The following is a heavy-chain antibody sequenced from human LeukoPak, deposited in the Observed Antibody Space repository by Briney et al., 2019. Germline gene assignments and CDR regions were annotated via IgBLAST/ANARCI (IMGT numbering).Heavy chain of an antibody. CDR2: IRYDGSNK. V-gene: IGHV3-30*02. CDR3: ARDWVDTAMVTGPCWFDP. D-gene: IGHD5-18*01. J-gene: IGHJ5*02. CDR1: GFTFSSYG. Sequence: PGGSLRLSCAASGFTFSSYGMHWVRQAPGKGLEWVAFIRYDGSNKYYADSVKGRFTISRDNSKNTLYLQMNSLRAEDTAVYYCARDWVDTAMVTGPCWFDPWGQGTLVTVSS.